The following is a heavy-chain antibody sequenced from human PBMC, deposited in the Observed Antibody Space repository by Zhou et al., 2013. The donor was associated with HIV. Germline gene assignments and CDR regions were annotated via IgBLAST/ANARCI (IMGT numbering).Heavy chain of an antibody. D-gene: IGHD3-10*01. V-gene: IGHV1-46*01. CDR1: GYIFAKYL. CDR3: ARESNASRERGESGWTV. CDR2: INPLSGTI. Sequence: QVQLVQSESEVKWPGASVRISCKTSGYIFAKYLIHWIRQAPGQGPEVMGIINPLSGTITYAEKFRTKAIMTRDTSTTTVYLFVSGLTSEDTAVYYCARESNASRERGESGWTVWGRG. J-gene: IGHJ3*01.